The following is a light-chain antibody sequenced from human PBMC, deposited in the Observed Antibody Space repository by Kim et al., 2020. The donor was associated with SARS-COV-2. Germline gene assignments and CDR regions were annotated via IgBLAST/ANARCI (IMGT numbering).Light chain of an antibody. V-gene: IGKV1-13*02. CDR3: QHFNSYPIA. CDR2: DAY. Sequence: AIQLTQSPSSLSASVGDRVTITCRASQGINTDLAWYQQTPGKAPNLLIYDAYTLQSGVPSRFSGSGSGTDFTLTISNLQPEDFATYYCQHFNSYPIAFGQGTRLEIK. J-gene: IGKJ5*01. CDR1: QGINTD.